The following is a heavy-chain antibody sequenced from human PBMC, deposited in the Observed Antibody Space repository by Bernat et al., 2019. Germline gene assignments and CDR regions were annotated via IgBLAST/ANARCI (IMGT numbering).Heavy chain of an antibody. CDR2: ISAYNGNT. D-gene: IGHD3-22*01. J-gene: IGHJ6*02. CDR1: GYTFTSYG. V-gene: IGHV1-18*01. CDR3: AREREAYSGSSGYYYYYGMDV. Sequence: QVQLVQSGAEVKKPGASVKVSCKASGYTFTSYGISWVRQAPGQGLEWMGWISAYNGNTNYAQKLQGRVTMTTDTSTSTAYMELRSLRSDDTAGYYCAREREAYSGSSGYYYYYGMDVWGQGTTVTVSS.